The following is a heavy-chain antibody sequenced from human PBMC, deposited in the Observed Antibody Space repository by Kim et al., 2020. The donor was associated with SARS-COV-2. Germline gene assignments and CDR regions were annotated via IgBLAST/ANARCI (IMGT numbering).Heavy chain of an antibody. CDR2: ISTYTGET. CDR1: GYRFSSYG. J-gene: IGHJ4*02. CDR3: ARDIVSTGVLDY. D-gene: IGHD5-12*01. Sequence: ASVKVSCKASGYRFSSYGINWVRQAPGQGLEWMGWISTYTGETNYAQKFQGRVSMTTETSTSTAYMELRSLRSDDTAVYYCARDIVSTGVLDYWGQGTRVTVSS. V-gene: IGHV1-18*01.